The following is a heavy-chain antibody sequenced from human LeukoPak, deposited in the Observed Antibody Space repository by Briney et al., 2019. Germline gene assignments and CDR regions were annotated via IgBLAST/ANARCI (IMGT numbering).Heavy chain of an antibody. D-gene: IGHD3-10*01. Sequence: PGGSLRLSCAASGFTFSSYGMHWVRQAPGKGLEWVAVISYDGSNKYYADSVKGRFTISRDNSKNTLYLQMNSLRAEDTALYYCAKDMFGVYGSGSYLVYWGQGTLVTVSS. CDR2: ISYDGSNK. J-gene: IGHJ4*02. CDR1: GFTFSSYG. V-gene: IGHV3-30*18. CDR3: AKDMFGVYGSGSYLVY.